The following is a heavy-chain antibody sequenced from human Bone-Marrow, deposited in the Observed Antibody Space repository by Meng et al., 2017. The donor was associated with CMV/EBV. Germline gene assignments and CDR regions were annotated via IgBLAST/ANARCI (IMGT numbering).Heavy chain of an antibody. CDR1: GYTFTGYY. CDR2: INPNSGGT. CDR3: ARKEYCSGGSCYSGIDY. Sequence: ASAKVSCKASGYTFTGYYMHWVRQAPGQGLEWMGWINPNSGGTNYAQKFQGRVTMTRDTSISTAYMELSRLRSDDTAVYYCARKEYCSGGSCYSGIDYWGQGTLVTVSS. D-gene: IGHD2-15*01. V-gene: IGHV1-2*02. J-gene: IGHJ4*02.